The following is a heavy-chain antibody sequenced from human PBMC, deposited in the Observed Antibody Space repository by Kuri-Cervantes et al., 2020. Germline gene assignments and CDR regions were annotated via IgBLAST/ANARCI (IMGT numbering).Heavy chain of an antibody. V-gene: IGHV3-74*01. J-gene: IGHJ2*01. D-gene: IGHD6-19*01. CDR2: INSDGSST. Sequence: GESLKISCVASTFTFSSYWMHWVRQAPGKGLVWVSRINSDGSSTTYADSVRGRFTISRDNAKNTLYLQMNSLRADDTAVYYCARVLGAYSSGYYWYFDLWGRGTLVTVSS. CDR3: ARVLGAYSSGYYWYFDL. CDR1: TFTFSSYW.